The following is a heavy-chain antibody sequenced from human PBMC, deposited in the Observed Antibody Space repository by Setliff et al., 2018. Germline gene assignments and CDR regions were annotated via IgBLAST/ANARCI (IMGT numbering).Heavy chain of an antibody. Sequence: GASVKVSCKASGYSFTDYYMHWVRQVPGRGLEWMGWINPKSGGTRYAQKFQGRVTMTRDTSINTAYMELSSLRSDDTAVYYCARDGISGLMWFDPWGQGTLVTVSS. D-gene: IGHD1-26*01. CDR2: INPKSGGT. CDR3: ARDGISGLMWFDP. V-gene: IGHV1-2*02. J-gene: IGHJ5*02. CDR1: GYSFTDYY.